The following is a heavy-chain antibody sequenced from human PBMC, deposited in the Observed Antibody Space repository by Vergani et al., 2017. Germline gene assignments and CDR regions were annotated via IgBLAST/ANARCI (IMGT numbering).Heavy chain of an antibody. Sequence: QVQLQESGPGLVKPSQTLSLTCTVSGGSISSSSYYWGWIRQPPGKGLEWIGSIYYSGSTYYNPSLKSRVTISVDTSKNQFSLKLSSVTAADTAVYYCARDLDIVVVPAARGGANWFDPWGQGTLVTVSS. J-gene: IGHJ5*02. CDR2: IYYSGST. D-gene: IGHD2-2*01. CDR3: ARDLDIVVVPAARGGANWFDP. V-gene: IGHV4-39*02. CDR1: GGSISSSSYY.